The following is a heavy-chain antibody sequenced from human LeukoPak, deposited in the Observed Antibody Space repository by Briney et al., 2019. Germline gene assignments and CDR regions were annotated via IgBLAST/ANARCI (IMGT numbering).Heavy chain of an antibody. V-gene: IGHV4-4*07. D-gene: IGHD3-22*01. Sequence: PSETLSLTCTVSGGSISSYYWSWIRQPAGKGLEWIGRIYTSGSTNYNPSLKSRVTMSVDKSKNQFSLKLSSVTAADTAVYYCARDYYDSSGYDAFDIWGQGTMVTVSS. CDR3: ARDYYDSSGYDAFDI. CDR1: GGSISSYY. J-gene: IGHJ3*02. CDR2: IYTSGST.